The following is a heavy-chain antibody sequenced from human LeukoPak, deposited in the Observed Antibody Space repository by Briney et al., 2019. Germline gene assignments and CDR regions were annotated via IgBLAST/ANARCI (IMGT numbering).Heavy chain of an antibody. V-gene: IGHV3-23*01. CDR2: ISGSGGST. CDR1: GFTFSSYA. Sequence: PGGSLRLSCAASGFTFSSYAMSWVRQAPGKGLEWVSAISGSGGSTYYADSVKGRFTISRDNSKNTLYLQMNSLRAEDTAVYYCAKEGITMVRGVITYFDYWGQGTLVTVSS. CDR3: AKEGITMVRGVITYFDY. D-gene: IGHD3-10*01. J-gene: IGHJ4*02.